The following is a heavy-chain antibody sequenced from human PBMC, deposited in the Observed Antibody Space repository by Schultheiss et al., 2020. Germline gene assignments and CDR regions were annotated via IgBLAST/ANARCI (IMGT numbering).Heavy chain of an antibody. CDR1: GGSISSSSYY. CDR2: IYTSGST. Sequence: SETLSLTCTVSGGSISSSSYYWGWIRQPPGKGLEWIGYIYTSGSTNYNPSLKSRVTISVDTSKNQFSLKLSSVTAADTAVYYCARDRYSSSWYEAYYYYYGMDVWGQGNTVTVSS. J-gene: IGHJ6*02. CDR3: ARDRYSSSWYEAYYYYYGMDV. D-gene: IGHD6-13*01. V-gene: IGHV4-61*05.